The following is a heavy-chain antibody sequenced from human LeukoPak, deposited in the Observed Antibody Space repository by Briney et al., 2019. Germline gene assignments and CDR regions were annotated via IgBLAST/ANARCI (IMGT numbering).Heavy chain of an antibody. CDR1: GFTFSSCG. J-gene: IGHJ4*02. V-gene: IGHV3-33*01. D-gene: IGHD3-10*01. CDR2: IWYDGSNK. CDR3: TRGSYGSGSPYFDY. Sequence: GRSLRLSCAASGFTFSSCGMHWVRQAPGKGLEWVAVIWYDGSNKYYADSVKGRFTISRDNSKNTLYLQMNSLRAEDTAVYYCTRGSYGSGSPYFDYWGQGTLVTVSS.